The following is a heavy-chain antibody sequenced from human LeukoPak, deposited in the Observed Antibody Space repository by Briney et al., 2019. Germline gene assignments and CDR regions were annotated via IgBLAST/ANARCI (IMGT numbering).Heavy chain of an antibody. V-gene: IGHV3-7*01. Sequence: GGSLRLSCAASGFTFSSYWMSWVRQAPGKGLEWVANIKQDGSEKYYVDSVKGRFTSSRDNAKNSLYLQMNSLRAEDTAVYFCARESLVSGTTRGNYYYYGMDVWGRGTTVTVSS. CDR1: GFTFSSYW. D-gene: IGHD1-7*01. CDR2: IKQDGSEK. J-gene: IGHJ6*02. CDR3: ARESLVSGTTRGNYYYYGMDV.